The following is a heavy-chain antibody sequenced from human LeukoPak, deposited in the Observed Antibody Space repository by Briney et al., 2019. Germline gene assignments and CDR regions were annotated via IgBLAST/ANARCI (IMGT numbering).Heavy chain of an antibody. CDR2: IRYDGSNK. J-gene: IGHJ4*02. Sequence: QPGGSLRLSCAASGFTFSSYGMHWVRQAPGKGLEWVAFIRYDGSNKYYADSVKGRFTISRDNSKNTLYLQMNSLRAEDTAVYYCAKYGATVTYYYFDYWGQGTLVTVSS. D-gene: IGHD4-17*01. CDR3: AKYGATVTYYYFDY. V-gene: IGHV3-30*02. CDR1: GFTFSSYG.